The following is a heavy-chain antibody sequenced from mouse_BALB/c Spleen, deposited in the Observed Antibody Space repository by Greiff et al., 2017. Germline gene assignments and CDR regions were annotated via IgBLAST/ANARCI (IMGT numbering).Heavy chain of an antibody. Sequence: QVQLQQSGAELAKPGASVKMSCKASGYTFTSYWMHWVKQRPGQGLEWIGYINPSTGYTEYNQKFKDKATLTADKSSSTAYMQLSSLTSEDSAVYYCARRGWLLPDYWGQGTTLTVSS. CDR1: GYTFTSYW. CDR2: INPSTGYT. J-gene: IGHJ2*01. D-gene: IGHD2-3*01. V-gene: IGHV1-7*01. CDR3: ARRGWLLPDY.